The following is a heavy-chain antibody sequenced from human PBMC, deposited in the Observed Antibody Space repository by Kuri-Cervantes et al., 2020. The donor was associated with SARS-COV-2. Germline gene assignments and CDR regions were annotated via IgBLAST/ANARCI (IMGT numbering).Heavy chain of an antibody. CDR3: ARPNGGYGGIDY. J-gene: IGHJ4*02. CDR2: IYYSGST. Sequence: SETLSLTCTVSGGSVSSGSYYWGWIRQPPGKGLEWIGSIYYSGSTYYNPSLKSRVTISVDTSKNQFSLKLSSVTAADTAVYYCARPNGGYGGIDYWGQGTLVTGSS. CDR1: GGSVSSGSYY. D-gene: IGHD3-16*01. V-gene: IGHV4-39*01.